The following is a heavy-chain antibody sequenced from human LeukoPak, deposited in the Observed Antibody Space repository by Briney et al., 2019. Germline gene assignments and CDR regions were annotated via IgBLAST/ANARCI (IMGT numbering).Heavy chain of an antibody. CDR1: GFTFSSYW. CDR2: IKQDGSEK. D-gene: IGHD2-21*02. J-gene: IGHJ4*02. V-gene: IGHV3-7*03. CDR3: ARVCGGDCSRAFDY. Sequence: PGGSLRLSCAASGFTFSSYWMNWVRQAPGKGLEWVANIKQDGSEKYYVDSVKGRFTISRDNAKNSLYLQMNSLRAEDTAVYYCARVCGGDCSRAFDYWGQGTLVTVSS.